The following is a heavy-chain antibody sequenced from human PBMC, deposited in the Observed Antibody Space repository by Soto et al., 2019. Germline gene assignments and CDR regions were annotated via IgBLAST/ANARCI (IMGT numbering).Heavy chain of an antibody. CDR2: IYHSGST. D-gene: IGHD4-17*01. J-gene: IGHJ4*02. Sequence: PSETLSLTCAVSGYSISSGYYWGWIRQPPGKGLEWIGSIYHSGSTYYNPSLKSRVIISVDTSKKQLSLKLSSVTAADTAVYYCARSSTVTTEFDYWGQGTLVTLCS. CDR1: GYSISSGYY. CDR3: ARSSTVTTEFDY. V-gene: IGHV4-38-2*01.